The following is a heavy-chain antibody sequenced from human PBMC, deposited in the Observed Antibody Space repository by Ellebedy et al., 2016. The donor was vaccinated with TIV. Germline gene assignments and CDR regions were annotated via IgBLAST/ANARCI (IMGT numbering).Heavy chain of an antibody. J-gene: IGHJ4*02. D-gene: IGHD3-10*01. V-gene: IGHV1-46*01. CDR2: INPSGGST. CDR3: ARDRSNLLWFGELYPQIIDY. CDR1: GYTFTSYG. Sequence: ASVKVSXKASGYTFTSYGISWVRQAPGQGLEWMGIINPSGGSTSYAQKFQGRVTMTRDTSTSTVYMELSSLRSEDTAVYYCARDRSNLLWFGELYPQIIDYWGQGTLVTVSS.